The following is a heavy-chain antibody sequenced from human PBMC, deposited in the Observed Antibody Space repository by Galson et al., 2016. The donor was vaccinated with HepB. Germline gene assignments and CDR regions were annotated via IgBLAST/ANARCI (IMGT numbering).Heavy chain of an antibody. J-gene: IGHJ3*02. CDR2: ISSSSSYI. CDR1: GFTFSSYS. Sequence: SLRLSCAASGFTFSSYSMNWVRQAPGKGLEWVSSISSSSSYIYYADSVKGRFTISRDNAKNSLYLQMNSLRAEDTAVYYCAAWLLSGSYFPGAFDIWGQGTMVTVSS. D-gene: IGHD1-26*01. CDR3: AAWLLSGSYFPGAFDI. V-gene: IGHV3-21*01.